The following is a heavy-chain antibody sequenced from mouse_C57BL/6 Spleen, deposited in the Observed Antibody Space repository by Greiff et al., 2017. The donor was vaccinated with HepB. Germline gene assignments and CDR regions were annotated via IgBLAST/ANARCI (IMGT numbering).Heavy chain of an antibody. CDR3: AREGNHGAMDY. V-gene: IGHV1-64*01. D-gene: IGHD2-1*01. J-gene: IGHJ4*01. CDR2: IHPNSGST. Sequence: VQLQQPGAELVKPGASVKLSCKASGYTFTSYWMHWVKQRPGQGLEWIGMIHPNSGSTNYNEKFKSKTTLTVDKSSSTAYMQLSSLTSEDSAVYYCAREGNHGAMDYWGQGTSVTVSS. CDR1: GYTFTSYW.